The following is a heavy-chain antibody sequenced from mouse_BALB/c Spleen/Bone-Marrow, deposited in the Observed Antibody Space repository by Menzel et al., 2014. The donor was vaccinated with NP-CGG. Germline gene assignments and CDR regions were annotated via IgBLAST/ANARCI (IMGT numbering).Heavy chain of an antibody. D-gene: IGHD2-10*02. J-gene: IGHJ3*01. CDR2: FYPGSGSI. V-gene: IGHV1-62-2*01. CDR3: ARREKEYGSLFAY. Sequence: LQESGSELVKPGASVKLSCKASGYTFTDYIIHWVKQRPGQGLEWIGWFYPGSGSIKFNEKFKDRATLTADKSSSTVYIELSKLTSEDSAVYFCARREKEYGSLFAYWGQGTLVTVSA. CDR1: GYTFTDYI.